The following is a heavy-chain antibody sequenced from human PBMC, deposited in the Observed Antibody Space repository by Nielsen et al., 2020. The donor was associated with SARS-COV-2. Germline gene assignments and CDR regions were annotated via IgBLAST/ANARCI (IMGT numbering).Heavy chain of an antibody. D-gene: IGHD3-16*01. V-gene: IGHV5-51*01. CDR3: ARQGGRTGGAFDI. CDR2: IYPGDSDT. J-gene: IGHJ3*02. Sequence: KVSCKGSGYSFTGYWIGWVRQMPGKGLEWMGIIYPGDSDTRYSPSFQGQVTISADKSISTAYLQWSSLKASDTAMYYCARQGGRTGGAFDIWGQGTMVTVSS. CDR1: GYSFTGYW.